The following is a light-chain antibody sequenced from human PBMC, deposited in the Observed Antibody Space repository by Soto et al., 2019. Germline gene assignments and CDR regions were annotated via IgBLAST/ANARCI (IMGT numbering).Light chain of an antibody. Sequence: QSALTQPASASGSPGQSITISCTGTSSDVGGYNYVSWYQQHPGKAPTLMIYEVNNRPSGVSNRFSGSKSGNTASLTISGLQAEDEADYYCTSYTSSTTLYVFGTGTKLTVL. CDR2: EVN. CDR3: TSYTSSTTLYV. J-gene: IGLJ1*01. CDR1: SSDVGGYNY. V-gene: IGLV2-14*01.